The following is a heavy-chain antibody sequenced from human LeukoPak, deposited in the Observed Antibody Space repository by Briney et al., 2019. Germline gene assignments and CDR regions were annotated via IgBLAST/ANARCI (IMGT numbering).Heavy chain of an antibody. CDR3: ARGTYYDFWSGYYKPDDRDY. V-gene: IGHV4-34*01. Sequence: PGGSLRLSCAASGFTFSSYAMSWVRQPPGKGLEWIGEINHSGSTNYNPSLKSRVTISVDTSKNQFSLKLSSVTAADTAVYYCARGTYYDFWSGYYKPDDRDYWGQGTLVTVSS. J-gene: IGHJ4*02. D-gene: IGHD3-3*01. CDR1: GFTFSSYA. CDR2: INHSGST.